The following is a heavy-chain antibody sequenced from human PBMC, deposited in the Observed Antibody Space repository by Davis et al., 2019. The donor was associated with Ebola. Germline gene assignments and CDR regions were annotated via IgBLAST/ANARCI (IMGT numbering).Heavy chain of an antibody. D-gene: IGHD6-6*01. CDR3: ARDLLAALNWFDP. Sequence: GESLKISCTDSVITFSSYAMTWVRQAPGKGLEWVSAITGSGGSTYYADSVKGRFTISSDNAKNSLYLQMNSLRAEDTAVYYCARDLLAALNWFDPWGQGTLVTVSS. J-gene: IGHJ5*02. CDR1: VITFSSYA. CDR2: ITGSGGST. V-gene: IGHV3-23*01.